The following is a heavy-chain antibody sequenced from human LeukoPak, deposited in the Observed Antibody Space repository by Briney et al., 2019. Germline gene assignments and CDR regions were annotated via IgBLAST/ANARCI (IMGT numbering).Heavy chain of an antibody. CDR2: IYHSGST. J-gene: IGHJ4*02. CDR3: VRGYSYLYYLDY. CDR1: DYSISTDYY. V-gene: IGHV4-38-2*02. Sequence: SETLSLTCTVSDYSISTDYYWGWIRQPPGQGLEWIGSIYHSGSTYYSPSLKSRVTMSVDTSKNQFSLKLSSVTATDTAVYYCVRGYSYLYYLDYWGQGTLVTVSS. D-gene: IGHD5-18*01.